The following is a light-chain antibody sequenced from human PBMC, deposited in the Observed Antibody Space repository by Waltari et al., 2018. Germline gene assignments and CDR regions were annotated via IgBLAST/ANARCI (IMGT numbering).Light chain of an antibody. V-gene: IGLV3-21*02. CDR2: DDI. J-gene: IGLJ3*02. Sequence: SSVVTQSPSASVAPGQTARITFGGKYIGTKSVHWYQQKPGHAPVLVVYDDIDRPSGISERFSGSNSGNTATLTISRVEAGDEADYYWQVWDSNSDHLVMFGGGTKLTVL. CDR1: YIGTKS. CDR3: QVWDSNSDHLVM.